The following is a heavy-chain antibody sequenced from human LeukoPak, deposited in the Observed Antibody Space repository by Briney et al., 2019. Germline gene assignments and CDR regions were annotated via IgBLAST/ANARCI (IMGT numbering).Heavy chain of an antibody. J-gene: IGHJ4*02. D-gene: IGHD5-24*01. V-gene: IGHV4-31*03. CDR1: GGSISSGVYY. CDR2: IYYSGST. CDR3: AREAPMADPYYFDY. Sequence: PSQTLSLTCTVSGGSISSGVYYWSWIRQPPGKGLEWIVYIYYSGSTYYNPSLKSRVTISVDTSKNQFSLKLSSVTAADTAVYYCAREAPMADPYYFDYWGQGTLVTVSS.